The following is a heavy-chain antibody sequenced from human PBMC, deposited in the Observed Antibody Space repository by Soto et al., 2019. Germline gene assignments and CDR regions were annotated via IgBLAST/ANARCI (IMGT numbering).Heavy chain of an antibody. V-gene: IGHV4-30-4*01. CDR3: ARATYYDFWSGYYRSGWFDP. CDR2: IYYSGST. Sequence: PSETLSLTCTVSGGSISSGDYYWSWIRQPPGKGLEWIGYIYYSGSTYYNPSLKSRVTISVDTSKNQFSLKLSSVTAADTAVYYCARATYYDFWSGYYRSGWFDPWGQGTLVTVSS. J-gene: IGHJ5*02. CDR1: GGSISSGDYY. D-gene: IGHD3-3*01.